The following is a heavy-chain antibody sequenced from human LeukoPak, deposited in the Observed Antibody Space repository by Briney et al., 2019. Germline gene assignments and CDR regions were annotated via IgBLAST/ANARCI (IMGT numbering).Heavy chain of an antibody. Sequence: PSETLSLTCTVSGGSISSYYWGWIRQPPGKGLEWIGSIYYSGSTNYNPSLKSRVTISVDTSKNQFSLKLSSVTAADTAVYYCARSRGSGSRQSPFDYWGQGTLVTVSS. V-gene: IGHV4-39*07. J-gene: IGHJ4*02. CDR3: ARSRGSGSRQSPFDY. D-gene: IGHD3-10*01. CDR1: GGSISSYY. CDR2: IYYSGST.